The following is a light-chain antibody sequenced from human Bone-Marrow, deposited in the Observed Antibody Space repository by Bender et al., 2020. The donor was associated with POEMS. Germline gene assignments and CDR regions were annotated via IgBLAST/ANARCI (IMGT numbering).Light chain of an antibody. CDR2: KDI. V-gene: IGLV3-9*01. J-gene: IGLJ3*02. CDR3: QVWDSDTADWV. CDR1: VLANQY. Sequence: SYELTQPPSVSVSPGQTARITCSGDVLANQYVYWYQQKPGQAPVLVIYKDISRPSGIPERFSGSNSGNTATLTISRVEAGDEADYYCQVWDSDTADWVFGGGTKLTVL.